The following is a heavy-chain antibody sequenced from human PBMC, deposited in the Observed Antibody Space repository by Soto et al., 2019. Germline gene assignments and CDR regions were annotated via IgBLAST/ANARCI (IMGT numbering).Heavy chain of an antibody. V-gene: IGHV4-4*02. Sequence: QVQLQESGPGLVKPSGTLSLTCAVSGDSISSSKWWSGVRQPPGKGLEWIGEIYQSVSTNDNPTFKSGVIISVDKSKNQFSLNRSSVTDAATAAHSCAMGERQQHRDYWGQGTLVTVSS. J-gene: IGHJ4*02. CDR1: GDSISSSKW. CDR3: AMGERQQHRDY. D-gene: IGHD3-16*01. CDR2: IYQSVST.